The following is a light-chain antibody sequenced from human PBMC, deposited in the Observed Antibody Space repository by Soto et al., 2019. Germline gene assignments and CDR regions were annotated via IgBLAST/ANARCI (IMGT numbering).Light chain of an antibody. CDR3: GTWDGGLSAGV. V-gene: IGLV1-51*02. CDR2: ENN. Sequence: QSVLTQPPSVSAAPGQKVTISCSGSSSNTGNNYVSWYQHLPGTAPKLLIYENNKRPSGIPDRFSGSTSGTSATLDITGLQTGDDADYYCGTWDGGLSAGVFGGGTKLTVL. CDR1: SSNTGNNY. J-gene: IGLJ3*02.